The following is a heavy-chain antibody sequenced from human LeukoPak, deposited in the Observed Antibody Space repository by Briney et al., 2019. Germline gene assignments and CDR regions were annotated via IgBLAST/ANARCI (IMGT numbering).Heavy chain of an antibody. CDR3: ARTRTYYDILTGYSGNYYYMDV. CDR1: GGTFSSYA. Sequence: SVKVSCKASGGTFSSYAISWVRQAPGQGLEWMGGIIPIFGTANYAQKFQGRVTITADESTSTAYMELSSLRSEDTAVYYCARTRTYYDILTGYSGNYYYMDVWGKGTTVTISS. D-gene: IGHD3-9*01. CDR2: IIPIFGTA. J-gene: IGHJ6*03. V-gene: IGHV1-69*13.